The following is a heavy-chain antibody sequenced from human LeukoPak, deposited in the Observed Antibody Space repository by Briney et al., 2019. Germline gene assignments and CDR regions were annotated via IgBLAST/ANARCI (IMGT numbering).Heavy chain of an antibody. CDR3: ARDLGGYDPAYYFDY. Sequence: ASVKVSCKASGGTFSSYAISWVRQAPGQGLEWMGRIIPILGIANYAQKFQGRVTITADKSTSTAYVELSSLRSEDTAVYYCARDLGGYDPAYYFDYWGQGTLVTVSS. V-gene: IGHV1-69*04. J-gene: IGHJ4*02. CDR2: IIPILGIA. CDR1: GGTFSSYA. D-gene: IGHD5-12*01.